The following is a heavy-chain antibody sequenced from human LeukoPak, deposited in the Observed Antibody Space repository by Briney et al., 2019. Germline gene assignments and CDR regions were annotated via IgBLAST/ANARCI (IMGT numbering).Heavy chain of an antibody. V-gene: IGHV3-74*01. CDR2: INSDGSST. J-gene: IGHJ4*02. D-gene: IGHD6-19*01. CDR1: GFTFSSYW. Sequence: GGSLRLSCAASGFTFSSYWMHWVRQAPGKGLVWVSRINSDGSSTSYADSVKGRFTISRDNAKNTLYLQMNSLRAEDTAVCYCARDPGMAVAVPWGDYWGQGTLVTVSS. CDR3: ARDPGMAVAVPWGDY.